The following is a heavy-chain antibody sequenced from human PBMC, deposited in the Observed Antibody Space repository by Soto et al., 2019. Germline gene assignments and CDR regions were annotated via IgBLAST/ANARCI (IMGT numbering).Heavy chain of an antibody. CDR2: ISYDGSNK. D-gene: IGHD3-10*01. Sequence: QVQLVESGGGVVQPGRSLRLSCAASGFTFSSYGMHWVRQAPGKGLEWVAVISYDGSNKYYADSVKGRFTISRDNSKNTLYLQMNSLRAEDTAVYYCAKDPTWRGSGSSFDYWGQGTLVTVSS. V-gene: IGHV3-30*18. CDR1: GFTFSSYG. J-gene: IGHJ4*02. CDR3: AKDPTWRGSGSSFDY.